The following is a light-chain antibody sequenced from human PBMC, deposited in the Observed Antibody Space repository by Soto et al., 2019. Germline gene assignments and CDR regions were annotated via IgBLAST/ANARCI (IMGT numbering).Light chain of an antibody. V-gene: IGLV4-69*01. CDR3: QTRGTGIHGNVV. CDR1: SGHSSYA. CDR2: LNSDGSH. J-gene: IGLJ2*01. Sequence: QPVLTQSPSASASLGASVKLTCTLSSGHSSYAIAWHQQQPEKGPRYLMKLNSDGSHSKGDGIPDRFSGSSSGAERYLTISSLQSEDEADYYCQTRGTGIHGNVVFGGGTKLTVL.